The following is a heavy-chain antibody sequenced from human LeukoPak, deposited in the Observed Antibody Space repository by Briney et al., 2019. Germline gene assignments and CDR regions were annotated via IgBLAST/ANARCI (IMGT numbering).Heavy chain of an antibody. J-gene: IGHJ3*02. Sequence: GGSLRLSCAASGFTFSNAWMRWVRQAPGKGLEWVSAISGSGGSTYYADSVKGRFTISRDNSKNTLYLQMNSLRAEDTAVYYCAKDRDPGYSSGWYDAFDIWGQGTMVTVSS. CDR3: AKDRDPGYSSGWYDAFDI. CDR1: GFTFSNAW. V-gene: IGHV3-23*01. D-gene: IGHD6-19*01. CDR2: ISGSGGST.